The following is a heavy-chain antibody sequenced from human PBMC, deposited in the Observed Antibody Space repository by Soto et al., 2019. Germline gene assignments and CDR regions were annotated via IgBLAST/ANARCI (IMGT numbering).Heavy chain of an antibody. J-gene: IGHJ5*02. CDR3: ARTQSSGWYDWFDP. Sequence: GGSLSLSSAASGFPFSSYWMSWVRQAPGKGLEWVANIKQDGSEKYYVDSVKGRFTISRDNAKNSLYLQMNSLRAEDTAVYYCARTQSSGWYDWFDPWGQGTLVTVSS. V-gene: IGHV3-7*03. D-gene: IGHD6-19*01. CDR2: IKQDGSEK. CDR1: GFPFSSYW.